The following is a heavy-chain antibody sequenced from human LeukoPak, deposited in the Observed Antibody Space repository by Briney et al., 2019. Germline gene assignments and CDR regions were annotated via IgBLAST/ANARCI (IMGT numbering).Heavy chain of an antibody. Sequence: ASVKVSCKASGYTFTGYYMHWVRQAPGQGLEWMGRINPNSGGTNYAQKFQGRVTMTRDTSISTAYMELSRLRSDDTAVYYGAREKGNGITIFGVVTTLHGRSLAYWGQGTLVTVSS. V-gene: IGHV1-2*06. CDR2: INPNSGGT. J-gene: IGHJ4*02. D-gene: IGHD3-3*01. CDR3: AREKGNGITIFGVVTTLHGRSLAY. CDR1: GYTFTGYY.